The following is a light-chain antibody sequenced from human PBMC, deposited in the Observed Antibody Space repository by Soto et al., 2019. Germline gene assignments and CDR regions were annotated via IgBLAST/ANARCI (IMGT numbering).Light chain of an antibody. CDR1: QDISTF. CDR2: RAS. Sequence: DIQMTQSPSSLSASVEDSFTITCRATQDISTFLNWYQQRPGKAPNVLIYRASTLQGDVPSRFSGSGSGTDFTLTISGLQPEDFAIYYCQQSYSTPFTFGQGTQVEV. J-gene: IGKJ2*01. CDR3: QQSYSTPFT. V-gene: IGKV1-39*01.